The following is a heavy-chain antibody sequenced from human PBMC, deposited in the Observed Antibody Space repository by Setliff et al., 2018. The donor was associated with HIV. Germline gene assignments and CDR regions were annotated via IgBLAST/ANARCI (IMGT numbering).Heavy chain of an antibody. J-gene: IGHJ4*02. V-gene: IGHV4-39*07. CDR3: ARLYSPPRGFDF. CDR1: GGSITTSSFY. CDR2: IYHIGST. Sequence: PSETLSLTCTVSGGSITTSSFYWAWIRQPPGKGLEWIGSIYHIGSTYYNPSLKSRVTISVDTSKNQFSLRLRAVTAADTAIYYCARLYSPPRGFDFWGQGTLVTVSS. D-gene: IGHD5-12*01.